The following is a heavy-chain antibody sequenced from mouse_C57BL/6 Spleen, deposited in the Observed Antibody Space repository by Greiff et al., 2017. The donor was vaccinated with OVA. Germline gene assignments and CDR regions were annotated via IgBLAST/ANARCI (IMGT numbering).Heavy chain of an antibody. J-gene: IGHJ4*01. Sequence: VQRVESGPGLVQPSQSLSITCTVSGFSLTSYGVHWVRQSPGKGLEWLGVIWSGGSTDYNAAFISRLSISKDNSKSQVFFKMNSLQADYTAIYYCARKGILRDYAMDYWGQGTSVTVSS. CDR1: GFSLTSYG. CDR3: ARKGILRDYAMDY. V-gene: IGHV2-2*01. CDR2: IWSGGST.